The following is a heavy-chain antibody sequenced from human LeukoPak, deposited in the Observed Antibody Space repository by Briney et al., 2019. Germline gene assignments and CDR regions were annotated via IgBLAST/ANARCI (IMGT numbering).Heavy chain of an antibody. CDR3: ARVGYYGSGILGY. D-gene: IGHD3-10*01. CDR1: GYTFTSYY. Sequence: ASVKVSCKASGYTFTSYYIHWVRQAPGQGLEWMGIINPSGGSTSYAHKFQGRVTMTRDMSTSTVYMELSSLRSEDTAVYYCARVGYYGSGILGYWGQGTLVIVSS. CDR2: INPSGGST. V-gene: IGHV1-46*01. J-gene: IGHJ4*02.